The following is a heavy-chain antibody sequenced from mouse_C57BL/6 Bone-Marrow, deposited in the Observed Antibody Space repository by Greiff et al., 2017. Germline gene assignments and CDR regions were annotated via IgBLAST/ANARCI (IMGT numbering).Heavy chain of an antibody. V-gene: IGHV1-81*01. CDR1: GYTFTSYG. Sequence: QVQLKQSGAELARPGASVKLSCKASGYTFTSYGISWVKQRTGQGLEWIGEIYPRSGNTYYNEKFKRKATLTADKSSSTAYMELRSLTSEDSAVYFCARPASWLLLTWFAYWGQGTLVTVSA. CDR3: ARPASWLLLTWFAY. CDR2: IYPRSGNT. J-gene: IGHJ3*01. D-gene: IGHD2-3*01.